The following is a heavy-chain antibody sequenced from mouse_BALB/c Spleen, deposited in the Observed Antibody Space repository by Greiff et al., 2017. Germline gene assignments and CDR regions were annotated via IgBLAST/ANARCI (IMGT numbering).Heavy chain of an antibody. CDR2: IYPGGGYT. CDR1: GYTFTHYW. V-gene: IGHV1-63*02. D-gene: IGHD4-1*01. J-gene: IGHJ2*01. CDR3: ARPGMRDY. Sequence: QVQLQQSGAELVRPGTSVKISCKASGYTFTHYWLGWVKQRPGNGLEWIGDIYPGGGYTNYNEKFKGKATLTADTSSSTAYMQLSSLTSADSAVYFCARPGMRDYWGQGTTLTVSS.